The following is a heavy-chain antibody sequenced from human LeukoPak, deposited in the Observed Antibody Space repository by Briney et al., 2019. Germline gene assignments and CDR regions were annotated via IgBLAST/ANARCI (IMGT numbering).Heavy chain of an antibody. CDR3: AKDAAYDYVWGSYRLDY. CDR2: ISGGGGST. J-gene: IGHJ4*02. Sequence: GGSLRLSCAASGFTFSSCAMTWVPQAPGKGLEWVSAISGGGGSTYYADSVKGRFTISRDSSKNTLSLQMNSLRAEDTAVYYCAKDAAYDYVWGSYRLDYWGQGTLVTVSS. D-gene: IGHD3-16*02. V-gene: IGHV3-23*01. CDR1: GFTFSSCA.